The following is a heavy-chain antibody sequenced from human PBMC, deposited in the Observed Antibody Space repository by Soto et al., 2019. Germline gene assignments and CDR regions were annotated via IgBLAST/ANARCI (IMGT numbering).Heavy chain of an antibody. J-gene: IGHJ6*02. CDR3: ARDDYGDSNDYYYYGMDV. Sequence: ASVKVSCKASGYTFTSYGISWVRQAPGQGLEWMGWISAYNGNTNYAQKLQGRVTMTTDTSTSTAYMELRSLRSDDTAVYYCARDDYGDSNDYYYYGMDVWGQGTTVTVSS. D-gene: IGHD4-17*01. CDR2: ISAYNGNT. CDR1: GYTFTSYG. V-gene: IGHV1-18*01.